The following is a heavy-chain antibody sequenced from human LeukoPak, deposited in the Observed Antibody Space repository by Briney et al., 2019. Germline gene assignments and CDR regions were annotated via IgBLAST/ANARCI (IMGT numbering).Heavy chain of an antibody. V-gene: IGHV4-34*01. J-gene: IGHJ6*02. D-gene: IGHD3-10*01. CDR2: INHSGST. CDR1: GGSFSGYY. CDR3: ARGRGRRGYGMDV. Sequence: SETLSLTCAVYGGSFSGYYWSWIRQPPGKGLEWIGEINHSGSTNYNPSLKSRVTISVDTSKNQFSLKLSSVTAADTAVYYCARGRGRRGYGMDVWGQGTTVIVSS.